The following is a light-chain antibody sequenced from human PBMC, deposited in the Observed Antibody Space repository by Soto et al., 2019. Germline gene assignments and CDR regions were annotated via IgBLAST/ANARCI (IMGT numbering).Light chain of an antibody. J-gene: IGLJ1*01. V-gene: IGLV1-47*01. CDR2: KNN. CDR1: SSNIGSNY. Sequence: QSVLTQPPSASGTPGQRVTISCSGSSSNIGSNYLYWYQQLPGTATTLLIYKNNQRPSGVPDRFSGSKSGSSASLAISGFRSEAEADYYCAAWADRLSVSYVFGTGTQLTVL. CDR3: AAWADRLSVSYV.